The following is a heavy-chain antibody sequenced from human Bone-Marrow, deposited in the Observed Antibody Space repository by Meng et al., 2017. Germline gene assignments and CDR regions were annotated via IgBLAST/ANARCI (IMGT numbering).Heavy chain of an antibody. Sequence: GESLKISCAVSGVTFSDSDIHWVRQASGKGLEWVGRIGTKPKSYAAAYAASVRGRFTISRDDSENTAYLQMNSLKNEDTAVYYCTIYTSGQIWGQGTMVTVSS. V-gene: IGHV3-73*01. CDR2: IGTKPKSYAA. CDR3: TIYTSGQI. D-gene: IGHD6-19*01. CDR1: GVTFSDSD. J-gene: IGHJ3*02.